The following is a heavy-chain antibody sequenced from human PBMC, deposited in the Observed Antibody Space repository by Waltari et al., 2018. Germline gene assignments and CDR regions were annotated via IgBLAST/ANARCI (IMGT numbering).Heavy chain of an antibody. J-gene: IGHJ6*02. V-gene: IGHV5-51*01. Sequence: EVQLVQSGAEMKKPGESLKISCQGSGYSFTNHWIGWVRQMPGKGLEWMGIVYPGDSDTRYSRSSQCQVTISVDKSISPAYLQWSSLKASDTTMYYCARSPTRSSATYLNYYYGMDVWGQGTTVTVSS. CDR2: VYPGDSDT. CDR3: ARSPTRSSATYLNYYYGMDV. CDR1: GYSFTNHW. D-gene: IGHD1-26*01.